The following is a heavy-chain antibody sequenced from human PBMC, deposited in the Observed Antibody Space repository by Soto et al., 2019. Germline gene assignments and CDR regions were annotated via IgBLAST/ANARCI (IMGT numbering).Heavy chain of an antibody. CDR3: AKDRRADWESYYYYAMDV. D-gene: IGHD1-26*01. Sequence: QVQLVQSGAEVKKPGSSVKVSCKASGGTFSSFTISWVRQAPGQGLEWMGGIIPIYGTANYAQKFQDRVTIIADASTRTAYMELSRLRSEDTAVYYCAKDRRADWESYYYYAMDVWGQGTTVTVSS. J-gene: IGHJ6*02. CDR1: GGTFSSFT. V-gene: IGHV1-69*01. CDR2: IIPIYGTA.